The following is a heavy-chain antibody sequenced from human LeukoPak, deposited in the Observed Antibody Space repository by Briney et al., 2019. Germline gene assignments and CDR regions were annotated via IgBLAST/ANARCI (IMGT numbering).Heavy chain of an antibody. V-gene: IGHV3-7*03. CDR1: GFTISSYW. CDR2: IKQDGSEK. J-gene: IGHJ4*02. Sequence: WGSLRLSCAASGFTISSYWMSWVRQAPGKGLEWVANIKQDGSEKYYMDSVKGRFTISRDKAKHSLYLQMHSLRAEDTAVYYCATDVLLWLGATIWGGGTLVSVSS. D-gene: IGHD3-10*01. CDR3: ATDVLLWLGATI.